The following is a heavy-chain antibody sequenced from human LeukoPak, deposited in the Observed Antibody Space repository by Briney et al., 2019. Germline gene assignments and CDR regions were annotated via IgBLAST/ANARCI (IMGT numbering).Heavy chain of an antibody. J-gene: IGHJ2*01. Sequence: SETLSLTCTVSGGSISGYYWSWIRQPPGKGLEWIGYMYYSGSTKYNPSLKSRVTISVDTSKNQFSLKLSSVTAADTAVYYCARDRGALRFLEWPMGRYFDLWGRGTLVTVSS. D-gene: IGHD3-3*01. V-gene: IGHV4-59*12. CDR3: ARDRGALRFLEWPMGRYFDL. CDR1: GGSISGYY. CDR2: MYYSGST.